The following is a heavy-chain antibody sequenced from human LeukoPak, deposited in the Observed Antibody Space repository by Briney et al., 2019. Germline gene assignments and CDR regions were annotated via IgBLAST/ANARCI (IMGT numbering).Heavy chain of an antibody. D-gene: IGHD3-9*01. V-gene: IGHV3-48*01. Sequence: GVSLRLSCAASGFTFSSYSMNWVRQALGKGLEWVSYISSSSSTIYYADSVKGRFTISRDNAKNSLYLQMNSLRAEDTAVYYCARGPPNYDILTGYPDYWGQGTLVTVSS. CDR3: ARGPPNYDILTGYPDY. CDR2: ISSSSSTI. CDR1: GFTFSSYS. J-gene: IGHJ4*02.